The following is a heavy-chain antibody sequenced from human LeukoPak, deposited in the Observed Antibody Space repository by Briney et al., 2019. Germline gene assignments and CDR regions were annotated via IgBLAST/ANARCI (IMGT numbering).Heavy chain of an antibody. CDR2: INHSGST. CDR1: GVSFSGYY. V-gene: IGHV4-34*01. CDR3: ARATLNDYYDSSGYYYRGAFDI. J-gene: IGHJ3*02. Sequence: SETLSLTCAVYGVSFSGYYWSRIRQPPGKGLEWIGEINHSGSTNYNPSLKSRVTISVDTSKNQFSLKLSSVTAADTAVYYCARATLNDYYDSSGYYYRGAFDIWGQGTMVTVSS. D-gene: IGHD3-22*01.